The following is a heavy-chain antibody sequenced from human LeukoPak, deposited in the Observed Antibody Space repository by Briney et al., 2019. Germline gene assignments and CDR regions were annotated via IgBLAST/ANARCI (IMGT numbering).Heavy chain of an antibody. D-gene: IGHD3-10*01. J-gene: IGHJ4*02. CDR1: GGSFSGYY. Sequence: SETLSLTCAVYGGSFSGYYWSWIRQPPGKGLEWIGEINHSGSTNYNPSLKSRVTISVDTSKNQFSLKLSSVTAADTAVYYCARGQSRYYGSGSSYFGYWGQGTLVTVSS. CDR3: ARGQSRYYGSGSSYFGY. CDR2: INHSGST. V-gene: IGHV4-34*01.